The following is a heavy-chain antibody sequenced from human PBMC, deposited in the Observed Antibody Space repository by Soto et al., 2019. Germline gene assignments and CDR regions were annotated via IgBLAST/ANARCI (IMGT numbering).Heavy chain of an antibody. Sequence: QVQVVQSGAEVKKPGSSVKISCKASGRIFSSFPTSWVRQVPGQGLEWMGGVISASGSVTYAPKFQGRVTMTAVNSAGIGYMELTSLSSEDTAIYYCARVGSRDDYHYVLDQWGPGTMVTVSS. CDR1: GRIFSSFP. J-gene: IGHJ1*01. V-gene: IGHV1-69*06. CDR2: VISASGSV. CDR3: ARVGSRDDYHYVLDQ. D-gene: IGHD3-10*02.